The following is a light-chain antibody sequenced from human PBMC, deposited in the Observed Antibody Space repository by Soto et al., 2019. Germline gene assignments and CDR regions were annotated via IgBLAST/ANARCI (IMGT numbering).Light chain of an antibody. CDR1: SSDVGGYKY. CDR3: SSYAGSKNYVI. J-gene: IGLJ2*01. CDR2: EVS. Sequence: QSALTQPPSASGSPGQSVTISCTGTSSDVGGYKYVSWYQQYPGKAPKLMIYEVSQRPPGVPDRFSGSKSGNTASLTVSGLQAEDEADYYCSSYAGSKNYVIFGGGTKLTVL. V-gene: IGLV2-8*01.